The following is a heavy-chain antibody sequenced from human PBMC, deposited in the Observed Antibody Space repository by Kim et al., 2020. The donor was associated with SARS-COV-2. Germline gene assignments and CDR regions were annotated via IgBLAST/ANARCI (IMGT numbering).Heavy chain of an antibody. CDR1: GFTFSSYW. J-gene: IGHJ6*02. Sequence: GGSLRLSCAASGFTFSSYWMHWVRQAPVKGLVWVSRINSDGSSTSYADSVKGRFTISRDNAKNTLYLQMNSLRAEDTAVYYCARDQVISTDPYYDFWSGYRLSYYYGMDVWGQGTTVTVSS. D-gene: IGHD3-3*01. CDR3: ARDQVISTDPYYDFWSGYRLSYYYGMDV. CDR2: INSDGSST. V-gene: IGHV3-74*01.